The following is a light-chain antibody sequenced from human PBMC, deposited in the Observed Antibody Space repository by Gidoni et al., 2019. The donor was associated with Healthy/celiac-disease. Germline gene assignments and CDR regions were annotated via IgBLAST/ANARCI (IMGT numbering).Light chain of an antibody. J-gene: IGLJ3*02. CDR2: RNN. CDR3: AAWDDSLRKV. Sequence: QSVLTQPPSASGTPGQRVPISCSGSSSNIGSNYVYWYQQLPGTAPKLLIYRNNQRPSGVPDRFSGSKSGTSASLAISGLRSEDEADYYCAAWDDSLRKVFGGGTKLTVL. CDR1: SSNIGSNY. V-gene: IGLV1-47*01.